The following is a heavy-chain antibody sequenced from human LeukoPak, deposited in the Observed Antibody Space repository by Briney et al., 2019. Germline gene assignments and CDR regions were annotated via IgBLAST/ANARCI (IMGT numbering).Heavy chain of an antibody. J-gene: IGHJ4*02. CDR2: IYYSGST. D-gene: IGHD4-23*01. CDR1: GGSISSSSYY. V-gene: IGHV4-39*07. Sequence: PSETLSLTCTVSGGSISSSSYYWGWIRQPPGKGLEWIGSIYYSGSTYYNPSLKSRVTISVDTSKNQFSLKLSSVTAADTAVYYCARDSTLTTVATGFDYWGQGTLVTVSS. CDR3: ARDSTLTTVATGFDY.